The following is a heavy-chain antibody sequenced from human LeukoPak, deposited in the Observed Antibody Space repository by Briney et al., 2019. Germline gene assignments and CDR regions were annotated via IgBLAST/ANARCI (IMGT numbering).Heavy chain of an antibody. V-gene: IGHV4-34*01. CDR1: GGSFSGYY. J-gene: IGHJ4*02. Sequence: SETLSLTCAVYGGSFSGYYWSWIRQPPGKGLEWIGESNHSGTTNYNSSLKSRVTISVDTSRNQFSLKLSSVTAADTAVYYCARKAALTIFGVVTPYYFDYWGQGTLVTVSS. D-gene: IGHD3-3*01. CDR2: SNHSGTT. CDR3: ARKAALTIFGVVTPYYFDY.